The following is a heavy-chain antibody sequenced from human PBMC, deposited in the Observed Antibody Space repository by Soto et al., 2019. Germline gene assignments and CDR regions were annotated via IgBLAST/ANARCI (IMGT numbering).Heavy chain of an antibody. CDR2: IYYSGST. J-gene: IGHJ4*02. D-gene: IGHD1-26*01. Sequence: QVQLQESGPGLVKPSQTLSLTCTVSGGSISSSDYYWSWIRQPPGKGLEWIGYIYYSGSTYYNPSLKRRITISVDTSKNQFSLKLSSVTAADTAVYYCARGPGDGRISYWGQGTLVTVSS. CDR3: ARGPGDGRISY. V-gene: IGHV4-30-4*01. CDR1: GGSISSSDYY.